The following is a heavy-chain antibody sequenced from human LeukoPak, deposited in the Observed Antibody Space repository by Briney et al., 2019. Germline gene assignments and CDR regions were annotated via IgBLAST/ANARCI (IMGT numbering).Heavy chain of an antibody. CDR3: ARDHRNPVFGAFDI. Sequence: SETLSLTCTVSGGSISSYYWSWIRQPPGKGLEWIGYIYYSGSTNYNPSLKSRVTISVDTSKNQFSLKLSSVTVADTAVYYCARDHRNPVFGAFDIWGQGTMVTVSS. D-gene: IGHD3-10*01. J-gene: IGHJ3*02. V-gene: IGHV4-59*01. CDR2: IYYSGST. CDR1: GGSISSYY.